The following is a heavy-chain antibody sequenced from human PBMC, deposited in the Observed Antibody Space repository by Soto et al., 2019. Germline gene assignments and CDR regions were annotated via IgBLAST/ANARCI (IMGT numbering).Heavy chain of an antibody. CDR2: IYYSGST. J-gene: IGHJ4*02. Sequence: QLQLQESGPGLVKPSETLSLTCTVSGGSISSSSYYWGWIRQPPGKGLEWIGSIYYSGSTYYNPSLKSRVTISVDTSKNQFSLKLSSVTAADTAVYYCARQKLLWFGELLYEVDYWGQGTLVTVSS. V-gene: IGHV4-39*01. CDR3: ARQKLLWFGELLYEVDY. D-gene: IGHD3-10*01. CDR1: GGSISSSSYY.